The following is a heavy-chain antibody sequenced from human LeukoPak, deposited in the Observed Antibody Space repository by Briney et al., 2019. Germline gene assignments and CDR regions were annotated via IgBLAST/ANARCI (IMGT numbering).Heavy chain of an antibody. J-gene: IGHJ4*02. D-gene: IGHD5-24*01. CDR3: ARALGDGYNYPYLDY. CDR1: GYTFTGYY. CDR2: INPNSGGT. V-gene: IGHV1-2*02. Sequence: GASVKVSCKASGYTFTGYYMHWVRQAPGQGLEWMGWINPNSGGTNYAQKFQGRVTMTRDTSISTAYMELSRLRSDDTAVYYCARALGDGYNYPYLDYWGQGTLVTVSS.